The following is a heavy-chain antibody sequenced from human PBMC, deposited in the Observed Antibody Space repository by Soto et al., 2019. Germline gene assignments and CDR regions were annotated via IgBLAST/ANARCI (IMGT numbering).Heavy chain of an antibody. CDR3: ARSRGGYSGYDDY. CDR2: SRNKANSYIK. CDR1: GFTFSDHY. V-gene: IGHV3-72*01. D-gene: IGHD5-12*01. J-gene: IGHJ4*02. Sequence: EVQLVESGGGLVQPGGSLRLSCAASGFTFSDHYMDWVRQAPGKGLEWVGRSRNKANSYIKEYAASVKGRFTISRDDSENSLYLQMNRLKTEDTAVYYCARSRGGYSGYDDYWGQGTLVTVSS.